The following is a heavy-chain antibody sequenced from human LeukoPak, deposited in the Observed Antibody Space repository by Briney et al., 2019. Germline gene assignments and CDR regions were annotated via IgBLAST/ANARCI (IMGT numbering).Heavy chain of an antibody. V-gene: IGHV3-23*01. J-gene: IGHJ4*02. CDR1: GFTFSSDA. D-gene: IGHD6-13*01. Sequence: GGSLRLSCAASGFTFSSDAMSWVRQAPGKGLEWVSAISGSGGSTYYADSVKGRFTISRDNSKNTLYLQMNSLRAEDTAVYYCAKAHTKYSSSCLNYWGQGTLVTVSS. CDR3: AKAHTKYSSSCLNY. CDR2: ISGSGGST.